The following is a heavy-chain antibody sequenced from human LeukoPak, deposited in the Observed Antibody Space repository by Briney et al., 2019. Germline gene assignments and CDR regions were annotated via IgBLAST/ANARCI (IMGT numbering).Heavy chain of an antibody. CDR2: ISWNSGSI. D-gene: IGHD3-22*01. CDR3: AKADSSGYYLDAFDI. V-gene: IGHV3-9*01. J-gene: IGHJ3*02. CDR1: GFTFDDYA. Sequence: PGGSLRLSCAASGFTFDDYAMHWVRQAPGKGLEWVSGISWNSGSIGYADSVKGRFTISRDNAKNSLYLQMNSLRAEDTALYYCAKADSSGYYLDAFDIWGQGAMVTVSS.